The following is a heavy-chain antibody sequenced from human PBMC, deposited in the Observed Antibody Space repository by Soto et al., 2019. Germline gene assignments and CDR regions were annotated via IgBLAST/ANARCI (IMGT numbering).Heavy chain of an antibody. D-gene: IGHD3-22*01. CDR1: GFTFSNYA. J-gene: IGHJ4*02. V-gene: IGHV3-23*01. CDR2: ITGTGGST. CDR3: AKDRGITMVVVTVLLDS. Sequence: EVQLLESGGGLVQPGGSLRLSCAASGFTFSNYAMSWVRQAPGKGLEWVSGITGTGGSTYYGDSVKGRFTISRDNSKNTLYLQMNSLRAEDTAVYYCAKDRGITMVVVTVLLDSWGQGTLVTVSS.